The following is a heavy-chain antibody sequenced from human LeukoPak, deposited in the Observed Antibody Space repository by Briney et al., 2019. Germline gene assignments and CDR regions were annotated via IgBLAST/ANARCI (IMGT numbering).Heavy chain of an antibody. CDR3: ARNDAVD. D-gene: IGHD2-2*01. V-gene: IGHV1-18*01. J-gene: IGHJ1*01. Sequence: ASVKVSCKASGYTFINFGITWVRQAPGQGLEWMGWVSANSDIANYAHSLQDRVTMTTDISTNTAYMELRSLRSDDAAVYYCARNDAVDWGQGTLVTVSS. CDR2: VSANSDIA. CDR1: GYTFINFG.